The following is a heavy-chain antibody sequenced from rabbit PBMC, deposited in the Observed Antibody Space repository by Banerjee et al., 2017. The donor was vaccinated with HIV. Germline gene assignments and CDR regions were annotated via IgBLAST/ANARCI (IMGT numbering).Heavy chain of an antibody. Sequence: WVRQAPGKGLELIACIYTSSGSTGYASWAKGRFTISKTSSTTVTLQMTSLTAADTATYFCARYSSGWGYFNLWGQGTLVTVS. J-gene: IGHJ4*01. CDR3: ARYSSGWGYFNL. CDR2: IYTSSGST. V-gene: IGHV1S40*01. D-gene: IGHD4-1*01.